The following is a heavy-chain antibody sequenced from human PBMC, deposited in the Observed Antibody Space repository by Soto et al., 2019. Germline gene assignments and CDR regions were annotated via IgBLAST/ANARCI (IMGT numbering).Heavy chain of an antibody. Sequence: QVQLQESGPGLVRPSETLSLTCTVSGAFLNNFFGRWIRPAPGKGLEWICAVSQGGGVAYLAEGETTGYNPSLESRATISLDLPKNQYSLRLTSVTAADTAVYYCARDRGGNTVASKPLGEWFDPWGQVTLVTVAS. J-gene: IGHJ5*02. CDR3: ARDRGGNTVASKPLGEWFDP. CDR1: GAFLNNFF. D-gene: IGHD3-16*01. V-gene: IGHV4-59*01. CDR2: QGGGVAYLAEGETT.